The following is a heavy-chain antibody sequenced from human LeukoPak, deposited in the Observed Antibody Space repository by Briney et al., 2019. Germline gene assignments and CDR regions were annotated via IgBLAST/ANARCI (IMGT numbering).Heavy chain of an antibody. D-gene: IGHD6-25*01. V-gene: IGHV4-59*08. J-gene: IGHJ3*02. Sequence: RSSETLSLTCTVSGVSIGVYYWSWLRQPPGKGLEWLCYTHHSGTTNYNPSVASRLTTSVDTSRKQVSLRLSSVTAADTAVYYCARHSADRAFDIWGQGTMVTVSS. CDR3: ARHSADRAFDI. CDR2: THHSGTT. CDR1: GVSIGVYY.